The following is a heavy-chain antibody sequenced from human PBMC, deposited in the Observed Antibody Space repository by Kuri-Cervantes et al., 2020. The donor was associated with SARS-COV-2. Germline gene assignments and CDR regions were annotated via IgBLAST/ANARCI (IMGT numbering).Heavy chain of an antibody. D-gene: IGHD2-2*01. J-gene: IGHJ4*02. CDR3: ARVGAIVVAPAAIPDLEY. CDR2: TYYRSKWYN. V-gene: IGHV6-1*01. CDR1: GDSVSSNSAA. Sequence: SQTLSLTCAISGDSVSSNSAAWNWIRQSPSRGLEWLERTYYRSKWYNDYAVSVKSRITINPDTSKNQFSLKLSSVTAVDTAVYYCARVGAIVVAPAAIPDLEYWGQGTLVTVSS.